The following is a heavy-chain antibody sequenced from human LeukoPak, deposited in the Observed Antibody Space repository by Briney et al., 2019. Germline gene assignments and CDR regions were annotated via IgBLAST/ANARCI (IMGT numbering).Heavy chain of an antibody. J-gene: IGHJ4*02. D-gene: IGHD3-10*01. Sequence: SETLSLTCTVSGGSISSGSYYWSWIRQPAGKGLEWIGRIYTSESTNYNPSLKSRVTISVDTSKNQFSLKLSSVTAADTAVYYCARGPYGYYFDYWGQGTLVTVSS. CDR2: IYTSEST. CDR3: ARGPYGYYFDY. CDR1: GGSISSGSYY. V-gene: IGHV4-61*02.